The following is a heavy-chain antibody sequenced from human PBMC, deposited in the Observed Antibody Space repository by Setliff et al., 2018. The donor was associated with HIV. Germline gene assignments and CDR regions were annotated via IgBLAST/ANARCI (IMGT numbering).Heavy chain of an antibody. CDR3: ARSVFGRWLQLGGNWFDP. V-gene: IGHV4-38-2*01. Sequence: SETLSLTCAVSGYSISSGYYWGWIRQPPGKGLEWIGSIYHSGSTYNNPSLKSRVTISVDTSKNQFSLKLTSVTAADTAVYYCARSVFGRWLQLGGNWFDPWGQGTLVTVPQ. J-gene: IGHJ5*02. D-gene: IGHD1-1*01. CDR1: GYSISSGYY. CDR2: IYHSGST.